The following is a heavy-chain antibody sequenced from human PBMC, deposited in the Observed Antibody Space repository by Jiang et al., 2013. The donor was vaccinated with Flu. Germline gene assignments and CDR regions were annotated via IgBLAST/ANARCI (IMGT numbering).Heavy chain of an antibody. D-gene: IGHD3-3*01. CDR3: ARDRIFGVINNGPVDY. Sequence: ISRDNSKNTLYLQMNSLRAEDTAVYYCARDRIFGVINNGPVDYWGQGTLVTVSS. J-gene: IGHJ4*02. V-gene: IGHV3-30*07.